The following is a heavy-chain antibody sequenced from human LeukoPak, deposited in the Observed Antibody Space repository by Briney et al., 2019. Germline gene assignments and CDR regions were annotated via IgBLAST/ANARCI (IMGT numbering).Heavy chain of an antibody. CDR3: ARGIPGLREWFDP. D-gene: IGHD5-18*01. Sequence: SETLSLTCTVSGGSISSSSYYWGWIRQPPGKGLEWIGSIYYSGSTYYNPSLKSRVTISVATSKTQFSLKLSSVTAADTAVYYCARGIPGLREWFDPWGQGTLVTVSS. J-gene: IGHJ5*02. CDR2: IYYSGST. CDR1: GGSISSSSYY. V-gene: IGHV4-39*01.